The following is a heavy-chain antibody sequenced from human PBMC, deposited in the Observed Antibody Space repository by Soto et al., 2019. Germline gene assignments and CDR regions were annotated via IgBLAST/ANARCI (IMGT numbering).Heavy chain of an antibody. CDR1: GFTFSSYW. CDR2: IKQDGSEK. Sequence: EVQLVESGGGLVQLGGSLRLSCAASGFTFSSYWMSWVRQAPGKGLEWVANIKQDGSEKYYVDSVKGRFTISRDNAKNSLYLQMNSLRAEDTAVYYCARDSYSSGWHFDYWGQGTLVTVSS. D-gene: IGHD6-19*01. CDR3: ARDSYSSGWHFDY. V-gene: IGHV3-7*01. J-gene: IGHJ4*02.